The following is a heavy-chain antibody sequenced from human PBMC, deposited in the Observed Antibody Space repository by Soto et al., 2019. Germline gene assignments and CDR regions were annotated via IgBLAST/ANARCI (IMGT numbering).Heavy chain of an antibody. D-gene: IGHD5-12*01. CDR2: IRSKANSYAT. CDR3: TLSGYDSEYYYGMDV. V-gene: IGHV3-73*01. J-gene: IGHJ6*02. Sequence: GGSPGISCAASGFTFRGSAMPWVRQGFGKGLEWVGRIRSKANSYATAYAASVKGRFTISRDDSKNTAYLQMNSLKTEDTAVYYCTLSGYDSEYYYGMDVWGQGTTVTVSS. CDR1: GFTFRGSA.